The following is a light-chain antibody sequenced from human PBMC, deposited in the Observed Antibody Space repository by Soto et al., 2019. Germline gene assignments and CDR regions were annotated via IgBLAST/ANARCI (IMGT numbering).Light chain of an antibody. V-gene: IGKV3-11*01. CDR1: QSVSSY. CDR2: DAS. Sequence: EIVLTQSPGTLSLSPGERATLSCRASQSVSSYLAWYQQKPGQAPRLLIYDASNRATGIPARLSGSGSGTDFTLTISSLEPEDFAVYYCQQRSNWPITFGQGTRLEIK. CDR3: QQRSNWPIT. J-gene: IGKJ5*01.